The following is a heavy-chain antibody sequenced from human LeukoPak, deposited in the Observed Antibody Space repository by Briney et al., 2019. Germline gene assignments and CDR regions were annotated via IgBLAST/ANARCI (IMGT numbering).Heavy chain of an antibody. V-gene: IGHV3-7*01. CDR2: IKQYGSEK. D-gene: IGHD3-22*01. Sequence: PGGSLRLSCAASGFTFSSYWMSWLRQAPGKGLEWVANIKQYGSEKYYVDSVKGRFTISRDNTKNSLYLQINSLRAEDTAVYYCARESSEDNWFDPWGQGTLVTVSS. CDR1: GFTFSSYW. CDR3: ARESSEDNWFDP. J-gene: IGHJ5*02.